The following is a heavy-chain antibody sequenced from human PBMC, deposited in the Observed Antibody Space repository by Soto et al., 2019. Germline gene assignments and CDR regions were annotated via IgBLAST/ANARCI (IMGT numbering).Heavy chain of an antibody. V-gene: IGHV3-30*03. CDR1: GFTFSSYG. D-gene: IGHD2-2*02. J-gene: IGHJ4*02. Sequence: QVQLVESGGGVVQPGRSLRLSCAASGFTFSSYGMHWVRQAPGKGLEWVAVISYDGSNKYYADSVKGRFTISRDNSKNTLYLQMNSLRAEDKAVYYCARDIVVVPAAIQLVAFYGDYNYWGQGTLVTVSS. CDR2: ISYDGSNK. CDR3: ARDIVVVPAAIQLVAFYGDYNY.